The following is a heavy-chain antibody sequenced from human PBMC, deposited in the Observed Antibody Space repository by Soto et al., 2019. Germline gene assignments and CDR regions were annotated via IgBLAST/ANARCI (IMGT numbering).Heavy chain of an antibody. V-gene: IGHV4-61*01. J-gene: IGHJ3*02. CDR2: IYYSGST. CDR3: ARAGEASAFDI. Sequence: QVQLQESGPGLVKPSETLSLTCTVSGGSVSSGSYYWSWIRQPPGKGLEWIGYIYYSGSTNYNPSLKSRVTISVDTSKNQFSLKLSSVTAADTAVYYCARAGEASAFDIWGQGTMVTVSS. D-gene: IGHD2-21*01. CDR1: GGSVSSGSYY.